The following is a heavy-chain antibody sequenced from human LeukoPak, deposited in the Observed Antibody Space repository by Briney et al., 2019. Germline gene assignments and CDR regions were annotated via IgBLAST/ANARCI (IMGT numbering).Heavy chain of an antibody. CDR2: IFYTGKT. CDR1: GGSVYTRDYY. J-gene: IGHJ4*02. V-gene: IGHV4-39*07. Sequence: SETLSLTCTVSGGSVYTRDYYWGWVRQPPGKGPEWIGDIFYTGKTNYNPSLKSRVSISIDTSKNQFSLKLISVTSADTAVYYCARVFDSWGQGTLVTVSS. CDR3: ARVFDS.